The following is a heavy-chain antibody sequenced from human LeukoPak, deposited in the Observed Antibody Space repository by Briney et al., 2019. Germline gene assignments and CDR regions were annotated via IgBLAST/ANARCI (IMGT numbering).Heavy chain of an antibody. CDR2: ISGSGGGT. CDR3: GKLLYSSGMYHFDY. CDR1: GFSFSSYG. V-gene: IGHV3-23*01. Sequence: GGSLRLSCATSGFSFSSYGMRWVRQAPGKGLAWVSTISGSGGGTYYADSVKGRFTISRDNSKNTLYLQMNSLRAEDTAVFYCGKLLYSSGMYHFDYWGQGTLVTVSS. J-gene: IGHJ4*02. D-gene: IGHD3-10*01.